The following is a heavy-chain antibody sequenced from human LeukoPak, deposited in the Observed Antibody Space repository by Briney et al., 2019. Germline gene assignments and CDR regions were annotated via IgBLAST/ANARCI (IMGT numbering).Heavy chain of an antibody. D-gene: IGHD3-10*01. Sequence: GGSLRLSCAASGFTFSSYGMHWVRQAPGKGLEWVAFIRYDGSNKYYADSVKGRFTISRDKSKNTLYLQMNSLRAEDTAVYYCAKGSGFGELFPDAFDIWGQGTMVTVSS. CDR1: GFTFSSYG. CDR2: IRYDGSNK. J-gene: IGHJ3*02. CDR3: AKGSGFGELFPDAFDI. V-gene: IGHV3-30*02.